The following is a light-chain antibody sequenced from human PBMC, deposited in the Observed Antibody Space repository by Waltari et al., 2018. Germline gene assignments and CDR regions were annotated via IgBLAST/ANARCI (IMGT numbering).Light chain of an antibody. J-gene: IGKJ1*01. CDR1: QSISSC. CDR3: QHYVRLPVT. CDR2: GAS. Sequence: IVLTQSPGTLSLSPGERDTLSCRARQSISSCLVWYQQKPGQAPRLLIYGASTRATGIPDRFSGSGSGTDFSLTISRLEPEDFAVYYCQHYVRLPVTFGQGTKVEIK. V-gene: IGKV3-20*01.